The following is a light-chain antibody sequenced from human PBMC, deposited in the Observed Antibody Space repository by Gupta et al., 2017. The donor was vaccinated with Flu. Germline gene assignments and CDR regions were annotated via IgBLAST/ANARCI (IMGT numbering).Light chain of an antibody. CDR2: WAS. Sequence: SLGERSTINCKSSQRGLYSSNHKNYLAWYQQKPGQPPKLLIYWASTRESGVPDRFSGSGSGTDFTLTISSLQAEDVAVYYCQQYYSTPLTFGGGTKVEIK. CDR1: QRGLYSSNHKNY. V-gene: IGKV4-1*01. J-gene: IGKJ4*01. CDR3: QQYYSTPLT.